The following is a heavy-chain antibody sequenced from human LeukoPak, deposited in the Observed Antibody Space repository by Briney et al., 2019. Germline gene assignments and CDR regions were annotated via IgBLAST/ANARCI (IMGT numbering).Heavy chain of an antibody. J-gene: IGHJ4*02. CDR2: IYYSGST. CDR1: GGSISSYY. CDR3: AGSSGWWSLDY. Sequence: PSETLSLTCTVSGGSISSYYWSWIRQPPGKGLEWIGYIYYSGSTNYNPSLKSRVTISVDTSKNQFSLKLSSVTAADTAVYYCAGSSGWWSLDYWGQGTLVTVSS. V-gene: IGHV4-59*08. D-gene: IGHD6-19*01.